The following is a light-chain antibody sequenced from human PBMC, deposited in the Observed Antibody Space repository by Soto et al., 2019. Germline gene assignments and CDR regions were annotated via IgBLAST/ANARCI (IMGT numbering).Light chain of an antibody. Sequence: QSVLTQPPSVSGTLGQRVIISCSGTRSNIGANTVNWYQQHPGKVPKLIIYEVTNRPSGVSNRFSGSKSGNTASLTISGLQAEDEADYYCCSYTTSSTRVFGSGTKVTVL. V-gene: IGLV2-14*01. CDR1: RSNIGANT. CDR2: EVT. CDR3: CSYTTSSTRV. J-gene: IGLJ1*01.